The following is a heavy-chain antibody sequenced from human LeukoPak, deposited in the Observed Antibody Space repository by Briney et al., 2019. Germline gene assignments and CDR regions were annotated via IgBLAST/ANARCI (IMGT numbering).Heavy chain of an antibody. V-gene: IGHV5-51*01. Sequence: GESLKISCKTSGYIFTNYWLAWVRQMPGKGLEWVGIFNPRDSSTRYSPSFQGQVTFSADNSSSTAYLQWSSLRASDTAIYSCARHYGSAWFAHWGQGTQVTVSS. D-gene: IGHD6-25*01. J-gene: IGHJ5*02. CDR2: FNPRDSST. CDR3: ARHYGSAWFAH. CDR1: GYIFTNYW.